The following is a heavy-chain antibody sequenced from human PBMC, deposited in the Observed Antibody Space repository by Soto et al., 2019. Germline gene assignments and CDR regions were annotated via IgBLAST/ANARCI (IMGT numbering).Heavy chain of an antibody. CDR3: TRASTVAGGYSKSLHNNY. Sequence: QIQLVQSGAEVKKPGASVKVSCKSSGYTFTDYYLHWVRQAPGQGLEWMGWMNPGSGHTEYAEKFQGRVTMPRDTSITTAYMELPTLISDDTAMYSCTRASTVAGGYSKSLHNNYWGQGTLVTVSS. D-gene: IGHD6-19*01. CDR2: MNPGSGHT. CDR1: GYTFTDYY. V-gene: IGHV1-2*02. J-gene: IGHJ4*02.